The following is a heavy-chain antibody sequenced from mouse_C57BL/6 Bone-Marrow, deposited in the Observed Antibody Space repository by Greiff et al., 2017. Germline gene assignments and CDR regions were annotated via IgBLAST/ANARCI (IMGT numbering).Heavy chain of an antibody. CDR2: ISSGSSTI. CDR1: GFTFSDYG. CDR3: ARFLLWDYYAMDY. J-gene: IGHJ4*01. Sequence: EVQLQESGGGLVKPGGSLKLSCAASGFTFSDYGMHWVRQAPEKGLEWVAYISSGSSTIYYADTVKGRFTISRDNAKNTLFLQMTSLRSEDTAMYYCARFLLWDYYAMDYWGQGTSVTVSS. D-gene: IGHD2-1*01. V-gene: IGHV5-17*01.